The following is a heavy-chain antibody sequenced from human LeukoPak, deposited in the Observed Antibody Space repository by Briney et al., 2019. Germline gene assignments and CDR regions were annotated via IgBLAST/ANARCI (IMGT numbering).Heavy chain of an antibody. CDR3: AREGNYYDSSGERGVFDY. V-gene: IGHV4-59*01. CDR2: IHYSGST. Sequence: PSETLSLTCTVSGGSISSYDWAWIRQPPGKELEWIGFIHYSGSTSYNPSLKSRVTISVDTSKNQFSLKLNSVTAADTAVYYCAREGNYYDSSGERGVFDYWGQGTLVTVSS. CDR1: GGSISSYD. J-gene: IGHJ4*02. D-gene: IGHD3-22*01.